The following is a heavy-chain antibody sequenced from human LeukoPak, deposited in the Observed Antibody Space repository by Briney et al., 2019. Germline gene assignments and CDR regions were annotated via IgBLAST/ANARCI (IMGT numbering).Heavy chain of an antibody. CDR1: GGSISSYY. J-gene: IGHJ4*02. Sequence: SETLSLTCTVSGGSISSYYWSWIRQPPGKGLEWIGYIYYSGSTNYNPSLKGRVTVSVDTSKNQVSLKLSSVTAADTAVYYCAGYYDSFFHYWGQGTLVTVSS. CDR2: IYYSGST. V-gene: IGHV4-59*01. CDR3: AGYYDSFFHY. D-gene: IGHD3-22*01.